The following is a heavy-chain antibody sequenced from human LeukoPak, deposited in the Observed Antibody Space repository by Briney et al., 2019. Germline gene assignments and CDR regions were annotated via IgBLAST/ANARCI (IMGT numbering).Heavy chain of an antibody. CDR2: IYYSGST. CDR3: ARIGVVPAARDY. Sequence: SETLSLTCTVSGGSISSYYWSWIRQPPGKGLEWIGYIYYSGSTNYNPSLKSRVTISVDTSKNQFSLKLSSVTAADTAVYYCARIGVVPAARDYWGQGTLVTVSS. CDR1: GGSISSYY. V-gene: IGHV4-59*12. J-gene: IGHJ4*02. D-gene: IGHD2-2*01.